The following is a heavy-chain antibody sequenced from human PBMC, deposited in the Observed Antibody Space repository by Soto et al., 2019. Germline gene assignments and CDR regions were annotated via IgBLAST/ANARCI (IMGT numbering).Heavy chain of an antibody. D-gene: IGHD3-10*01. V-gene: IGHV4-39*07. J-gene: IGHJ6*02. CDR3: ARGGSGARFGSGSYYNHYSYYYYGMDV. Sequence: SETLSLTCTVSGGSISSSSYYWGWIRQPPGKGLEWIGEINHSGSTNYNPSLKSRVTISVDTSKNQFSLKLSSVTAADTAVYYCARGGSGARFGSGSYYNHYSYYYYGMDVWGQGTTVTVS. CDR1: GGSISSSSYY. CDR2: INHSGST.